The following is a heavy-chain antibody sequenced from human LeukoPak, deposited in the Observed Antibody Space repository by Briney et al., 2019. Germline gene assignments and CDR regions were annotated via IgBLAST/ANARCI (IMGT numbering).Heavy chain of an antibody. J-gene: IGHJ4*02. CDR3: ARPGKPYCSSTSCHSFDY. CDR2: IIPILGIA. Sequence: ASVKVSCKASGGTFSSYAISWVRQAPGQGLEWMGRIIPILGIANYAQKFQGRVTITADKSTSTAYMELSSLRSEDTAVYYCARPGKPYCSSTSCHSFDYWGQGTLVTVSS. D-gene: IGHD2-2*01. CDR1: GGTFSSYA. V-gene: IGHV1-69*04.